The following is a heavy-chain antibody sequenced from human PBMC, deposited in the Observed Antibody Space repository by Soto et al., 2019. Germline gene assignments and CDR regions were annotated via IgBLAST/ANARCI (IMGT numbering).Heavy chain of an antibody. J-gene: IGHJ4*02. CDR3: ARASRNYFDY. V-gene: IGHV4-59*01. Sequence: QVQLQESGPGLVKPSETLSLTCTVSGDTITDYYWSWIRQSPGKGLEWIGYIYHSGITYYNPSLKSRVTISIDTSKTQFSLKLSSVSAADTAVYYCARASRNYFDYWGQGTLVTVSS. CDR2: IYHSGIT. CDR1: GDTITDYY.